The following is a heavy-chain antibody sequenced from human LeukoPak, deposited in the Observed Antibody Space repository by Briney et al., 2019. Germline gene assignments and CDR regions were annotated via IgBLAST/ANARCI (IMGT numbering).Heavy chain of an antibody. J-gene: IGHJ4*02. CDR2: ISGSGGST. D-gene: IGHD1-26*01. V-gene: IGHV3-23*01. Sequence: PGGSLRLSCAASGFTFSSYAMSWVRQAPGKGLEWVSAISGSGGSTYYADSVKGRFTISRDNSKNTLYLQMNSLRAEDTAVYYCARDEKIVGASGQDYWGQGTLVTVSS. CDR3: ARDEKIVGASGQDY. CDR1: GFTFSSYA.